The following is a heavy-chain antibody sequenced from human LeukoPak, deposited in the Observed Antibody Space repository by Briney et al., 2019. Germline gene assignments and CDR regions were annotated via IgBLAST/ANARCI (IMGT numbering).Heavy chain of an antibody. CDR3: ASTYFDY. CDR2: INHSGST. CDR1: GGSFSGHY. V-gene: IGHV4-34*01. J-gene: IGHJ4*02. Sequence: SETLSLTCAVYGGSFSGHYWSWIRQPPGKGLEWIGEINHSGSTNYNPSLKSRVTISVDTSKNQFSLKLSSVTAADTAVYYCASTYFDYWGQGTLVTVSS.